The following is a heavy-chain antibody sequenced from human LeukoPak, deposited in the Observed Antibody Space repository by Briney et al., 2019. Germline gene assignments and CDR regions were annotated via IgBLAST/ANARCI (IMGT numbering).Heavy chain of an antibody. CDR1: GFTFSSYA. D-gene: IGHD6-19*01. J-gene: IGHJ4*02. Sequence: GGSLRLSCAASGFTFSSYAMHWVRQAPGKGLEWVSAISGSGGSTYYADSVKGRFTISRDNSKNTLYLQMNSLRAEDTAVYYCAKGVAVAGQPTFSFDYWGQGTLVTVSS. CDR2: ISGSGGST. V-gene: IGHV3-23*01. CDR3: AKGVAVAGQPTFSFDY.